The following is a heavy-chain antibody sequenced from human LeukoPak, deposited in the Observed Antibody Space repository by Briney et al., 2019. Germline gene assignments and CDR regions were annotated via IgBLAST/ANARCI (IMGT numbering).Heavy chain of an antibody. D-gene: IGHD6-6*01. CDR3: ARFSSLDAFDI. Sequence: SETLSLTCAVYGGSFSGYYWSWIRQPPGKGLEWIGEINHSGSTNYNPFLKSRVTISVDTSKNQFSLKLSSVTAADTAVYYCARFSSLDAFDIWGQGTMVTVSS. V-gene: IGHV4-34*01. J-gene: IGHJ3*02. CDR1: GGSFSGYY. CDR2: INHSGST.